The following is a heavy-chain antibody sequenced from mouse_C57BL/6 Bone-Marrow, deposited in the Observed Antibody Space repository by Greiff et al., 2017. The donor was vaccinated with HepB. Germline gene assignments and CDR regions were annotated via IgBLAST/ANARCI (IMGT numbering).Heavy chain of an antibody. V-gene: IGHV1-54*01. CDR2: INPGSGGT. Sequence: VKLMESGAELVRPGTSVKVSCKASGYAFTNYLLEWVKQRPGQGLEWIGVINPGSGGTNYNEKFKGKATLTADKSSSTAYMQLSSLTSEDSAVYFCARWLRRRRGFAYWGQGTLVTVSA. CDR3: ARWLRRRRGFAY. J-gene: IGHJ3*01. CDR1: GYAFTNYL. D-gene: IGHD2-2*01.